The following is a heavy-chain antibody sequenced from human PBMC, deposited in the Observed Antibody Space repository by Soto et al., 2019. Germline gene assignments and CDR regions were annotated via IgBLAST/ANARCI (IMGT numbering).Heavy chain of an antibody. CDR1: GFTFRIYA. Sequence: EVQLLESGGGLVQPGGSLRLSCAVSGFTFRIYAMSWVRQAPGKGPEWVSVISAGGSNTYYAESVKGRFTISRDNSKNTLYLQMNSLRDEDTAVYYCAKKGPPRDAFDIWGQGTMVTVST. CDR3: AKKGPPRDAFDI. V-gene: IGHV3-23*01. J-gene: IGHJ3*02. CDR2: ISAGGSNT.